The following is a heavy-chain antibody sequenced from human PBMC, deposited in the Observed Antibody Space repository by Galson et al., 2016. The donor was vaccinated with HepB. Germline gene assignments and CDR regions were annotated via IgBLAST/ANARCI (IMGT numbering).Heavy chain of an antibody. Sequence: SLRLSCAASGFTFSSYAMSWVRQAPGKGLEWVSAISGSGGNTYYADSVKGRFTISRDNSKNTLYLQMNSLRAEDTAVYYCAKDYYYGSGSPIDYWGQGTLVTVSS. J-gene: IGHJ4*02. D-gene: IGHD3-10*01. CDR3: AKDYYYGSGSPIDY. V-gene: IGHV3-23*01. CDR2: ISGSGGNT. CDR1: GFTFSSYA.